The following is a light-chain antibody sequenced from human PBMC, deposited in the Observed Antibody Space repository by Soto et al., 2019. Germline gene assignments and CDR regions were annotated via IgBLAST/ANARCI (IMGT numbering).Light chain of an antibody. CDR2: GAS. J-gene: IGKJ2*01. V-gene: IGKV3-20*01. CDR3: QQYGSSPYT. Sequence: EIVLTQSPGTLSLSPGERATLSCRASQSVSSSYLAWYQQKPGQAPRLLIYGASSRATGIPDRFSGSGSGTDFTLTISRLEREDFAVCYCQQYGSSPYTFGQGTKLEIK. CDR1: QSVSSSY.